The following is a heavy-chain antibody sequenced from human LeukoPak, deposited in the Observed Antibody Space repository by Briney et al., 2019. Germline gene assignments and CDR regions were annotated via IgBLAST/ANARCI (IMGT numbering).Heavy chain of an antibody. J-gene: IGHJ5*02. CDR1: GYTFTSYG. D-gene: IGHD3-10*01. CDR2: ISAYNGNT. CDR3: ARGGAPYYGSGRSSPGGNWFDP. V-gene: IGHV1-18*01. Sequence: ASVKVSCKASGYTFTSYGISWARQAPGQGLEWMGWISAYNGNTNYAQKLQGRVTMTTDTSTSTAYMELRSLRSDDTAVYYCARGGAPYYGSGRSSPGGNWFDPWGQGTLVTVSS.